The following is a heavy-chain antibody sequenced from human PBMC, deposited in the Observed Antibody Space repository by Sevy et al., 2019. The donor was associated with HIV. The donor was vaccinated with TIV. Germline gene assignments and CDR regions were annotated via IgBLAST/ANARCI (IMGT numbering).Heavy chain of an antibody. J-gene: IGHJ6*02. CDR1: GFTFSSYA. Sequence: GGSLRLSCAASGFTFSSYAMNWVRQAPGKGLEWVARTSYDGNNKYYADSVKGRFTISRDNSKNTLYLQMNSLRGEDTAFYYCARGLAALPGYYYGLDVWGQGTTVTVSS. CDR2: TSYDGNNK. D-gene: IGHD6-6*01. CDR3: ARGLAALPGYYYGLDV. V-gene: IGHV3-30*04.